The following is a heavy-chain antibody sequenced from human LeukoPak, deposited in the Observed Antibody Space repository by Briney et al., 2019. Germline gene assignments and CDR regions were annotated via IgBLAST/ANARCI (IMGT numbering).Heavy chain of an antibody. CDR1: GFTFSSYA. V-gene: IGHV3-23*01. D-gene: IGHD5-12*01. Sequence: PGGSLRLSCAASGFTFSSYAMSWVRQAPGKGLEWVSAISGSGGSTYYADSVKGRFTISRDNSKNTLYLQMNSLRAEDTAVYYCAKDGYSGYDSRRAYGSYYMDVWGKGTTVTVSS. CDR3: AKDGYSGYDSRRAYGSYYMDV. CDR2: ISGSGGST. J-gene: IGHJ6*03.